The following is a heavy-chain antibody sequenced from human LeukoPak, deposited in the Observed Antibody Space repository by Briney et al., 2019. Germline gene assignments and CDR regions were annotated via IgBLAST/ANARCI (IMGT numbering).Heavy chain of an antibody. CDR1: GFTFTNAW. CDR2: IQRRTDGGTT. D-gene: IGHD5-12*01. J-gene: IGHJ4*02. CDR3: TTENIVATIGDF. V-gene: IGHV3-15*01. Sequence: GGSLRLSCTASGFTFTNAWMSWVRQAPGKGLEWVGRIQRRTDGGTTDYAAPVKGRFAISRDDSKNTLYLQMTSLKTEDTAVYYCTTENIVATIGDFWGQGTLVTVSS.